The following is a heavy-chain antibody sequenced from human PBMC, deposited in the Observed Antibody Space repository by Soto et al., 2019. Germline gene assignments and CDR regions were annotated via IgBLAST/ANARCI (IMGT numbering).Heavy chain of an antibody. CDR2: ISATGGGT. J-gene: IGHJ4*02. Sequence: GGSLRLSCAASGFKFSNYAMSWVRQAPGKGLEWVSLISATGGGTYYADSVKGRFTISRDNSHNTLYLQVHSLTTEDTAVYYCAKDRRAGGNSAFYFDFWGQGAQVTVSS. V-gene: IGHV3-23*01. D-gene: IGHD3-16*01. CDR1: GFKFSNYA. CDR3: AKDRRAGGNSAFYFDF.